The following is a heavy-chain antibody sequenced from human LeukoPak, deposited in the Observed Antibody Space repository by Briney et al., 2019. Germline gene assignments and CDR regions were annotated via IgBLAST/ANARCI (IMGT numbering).Heavy chain of an antibody. J-gene: IGHJ5*02. CDR1: GFTVSSYA. V-gene: IGHV3-30*04. D-gene: IGHD2-2*02. CDR2: ISYDGSNK. Sequence: PGGSLRLSCAASGFTVSSYAMHWVRQAPGKGLEWVAVISYDGSNKYYADSVNGRFTITRDNSKNTLYLQMNSLRAEDTAVYYCARGYRPPWGQGTLVTVSS. CDR3: ARGYRPP.